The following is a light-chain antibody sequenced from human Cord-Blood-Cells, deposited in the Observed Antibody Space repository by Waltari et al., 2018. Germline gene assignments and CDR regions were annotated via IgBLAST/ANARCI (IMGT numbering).Light chain of an antibody. CDR3: SSYTSSSTLRVV. Sequence: QSALTTPASASRSPGQSITIPCTRTSRDVGCANYVSWYQQHPGKAPKLMIYDVSNRPSGVSNRFSGSKSGNTASLTISGLQAEDEADYYCSSYTSSSTLRVVFGGGTKLTVL. V-gene: IGLV2-14*01. CDR2: DVS. J-gene: IGLJ2*01. CDR1: SRDVGCANY.